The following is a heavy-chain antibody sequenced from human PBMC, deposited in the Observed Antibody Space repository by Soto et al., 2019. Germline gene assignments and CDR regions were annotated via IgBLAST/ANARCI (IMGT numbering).Heavy chain of an antibody. D-gene: IGHD2-2*02. CDR3: AMEYCSSTSCYRDY. V-gene: IGHV1-69*02. Sequence: ASVKVSCKASGYTFTGYYMHWVRQAPGQGLEWMGRIIPIIGITNYAQKFQGRVTITADKSTSTAYMELSSLRSEDTAVYYCAMEYCSSTSCYRDYWGQGTLVTVSS. CDR1: GYTFTGYY. J-gene: IGHJ4*02. CDR2: IIPIIGIT.